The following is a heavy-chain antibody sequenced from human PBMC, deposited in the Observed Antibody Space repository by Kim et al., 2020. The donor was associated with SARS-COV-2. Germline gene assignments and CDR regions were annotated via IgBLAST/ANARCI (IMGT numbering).Heavy chain of an antibody. CDR3: ATEGGTSGRCGYFDS. CDR2: MSFDGLSK. V-gene: IGHV3-30-3*01. CDR1: GLYI. J-gene: IGHJ4*02. Sequence: GGSLRLSCWTSGLYIIHWVRQAPGKGLEWVAAMSFDGLSKYFVDSVQGRFTISRDDSKNAVYLELNSLRDEDSAVYYCATEGGTSGRCGYFDSWGQGTLVTVSS. D-gene: IGHD2-15*01.